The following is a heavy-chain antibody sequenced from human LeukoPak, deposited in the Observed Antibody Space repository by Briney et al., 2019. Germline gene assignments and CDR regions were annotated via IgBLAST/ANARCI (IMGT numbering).Heavy chain of an antibody. CDR1: GFTFSSYW. Sequence: PGGSLRLSCAASGFTFSSYWMSWVRQAPGKGLEWVSYISSSGTTIYYADSVKGRFTISRDNAQNSLFLQMNSLRAEDTAVYYCARDDYDSSTPYFFDYWGQGTLVTVSS. CDR2: ISSSGTTI. J-gene: IGHJ4*02. V-gene: IGHV3-48*04. CDR3: ARDDYDSSTPYFFDY. D-gene: IGHD3-22*01.